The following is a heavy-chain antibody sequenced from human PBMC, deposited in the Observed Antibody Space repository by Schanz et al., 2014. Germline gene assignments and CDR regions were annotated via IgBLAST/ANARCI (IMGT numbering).Heavy chain of an antibody. J-gene: IGHJ4*02. CDR3: AKQIHYDILTVTRN. D-gene: IGHD3-9*01. V-gene: IGHV3-13*01. CDR1: GFTLSNSD. CDR2: IGYLGDT. Sequence: QLVGSGGGLIQPGGSLRLSCAASGFTLSNSDMHWVRQGTGKGLEWVSTIGYLGDTYYPDSVKGRFTISRDNSKNTLYLQMNSLRAEDTAVYYCAKQIHYDILTVTRNWGQGTLVTVSS.